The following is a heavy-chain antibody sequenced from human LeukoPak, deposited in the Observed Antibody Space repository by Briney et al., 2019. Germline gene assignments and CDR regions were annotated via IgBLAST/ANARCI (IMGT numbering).Heavy chain of an antibody. CDR3: AHQSTIAVAGSFDY. V-gene: IGHV2-5*02. J-gene: IGHJ4*02. CDR1: GFSLSTSGVG. D-gene: IGHD6-19*01. Sequence: SGPTLVNPPQTLTLTCTFSGFSLSTSGVGVGWIRQPPGKALEWLTLIYWDDDKRYSPSLKSRLTITKDTSKNQVVLTMTNMDPVDTATYYCAHQSTIAVAGSFDYWGQGTLVTVSS. CDR2: IYWDDDK.